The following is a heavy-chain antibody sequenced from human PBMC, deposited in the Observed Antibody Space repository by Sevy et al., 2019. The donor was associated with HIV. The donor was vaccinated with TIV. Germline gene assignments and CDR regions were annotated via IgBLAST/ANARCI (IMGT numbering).Heavy chain of an antibody. J-gene: IGHJ4*02. Sequence: SETLSLTCTVSRGSISSYFWSWIRQPPGKGLEWIGYVYSSGSTHYNPSLKSRVTMSVDTSKDQLSLKLSSVTAADTAVYYCASMASGSNYFDYWGQGTLVTVSS. V-gene: IGHV4-59*01. CDR1: RGSISSYF. D-gene: IGHD3-10*01. CDR2: VYSSGST. CDR3: ASMASGSNYFDY.